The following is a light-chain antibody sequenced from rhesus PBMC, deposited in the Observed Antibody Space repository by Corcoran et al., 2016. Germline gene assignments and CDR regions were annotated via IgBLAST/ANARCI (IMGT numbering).Light chain of an antibody. CDR1: SSDIGAYNG. CDR2: DVS. V-gene: IGLV2-38*01. Sequence: QSALTQPPSVSKSLGQSVTISCSGGSSDIGAYNGVSWYRQHSGTAPKLLIFDVSQRTSGVSDRFSGSKSGNMASLTISGLQAEDEGYYYCCSFRRGNAFIFGTGTRLTVL. J-gene: IGLJ1*01. CDR3: CSFRRGNAFI.